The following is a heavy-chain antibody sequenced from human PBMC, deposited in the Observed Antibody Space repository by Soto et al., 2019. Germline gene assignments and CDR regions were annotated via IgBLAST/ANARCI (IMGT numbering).Heavy chain of an antibody. CDR3: ARLNQGIAVAYSFDY. Sequence: GGSLRLSCAASGFTVSSNFMSWVRQAPGKGLEWVSLIYIGGSTHYADSVNDRFTISRDNSKNTLYLQMNSLRAEDTAVYYCARLNQGIAVAYSFDYWGQGTLVTVSS. CDR2: IYIGGST. J-gene: IGHJ4*02. D-gene: IGHD6-19*01. CDR1: GFTVSSNF. V-gene: IGHV3-66*04.